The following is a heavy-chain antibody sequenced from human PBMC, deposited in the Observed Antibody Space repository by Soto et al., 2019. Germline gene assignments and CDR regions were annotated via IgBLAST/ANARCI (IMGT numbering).Heavy chain of an antibody. CDR2: ISYDGSNK. CDR1: GFTFIRYG. V-gene: IGHV3-30*18. Sequence: QVQLVESGGGVVQPGRSLRLSCAASGFTFIRYGMHWVRQAPGKGLEWVAVISYDGSNKYYADSVKGRFTISRDNSENTLYLKMNSLRAEDTAVYSCAKGDCGGDCYSFDAFGIWGQGTMVTVSS. J-gene: IGHJ3*02. D-gene: IGHD2-21*02. CDR3: AKGDCGGDCYSFDAFGI.